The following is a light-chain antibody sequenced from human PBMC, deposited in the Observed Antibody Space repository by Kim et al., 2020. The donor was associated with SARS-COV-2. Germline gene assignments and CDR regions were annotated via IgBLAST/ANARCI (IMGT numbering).Light chain of an antibody. Sequence: GQRVTLSWSGTCSNIDSGTVNWYQQLPGTAPKGLIYRNNLRPSGVPDRFSGSKSGTSASLAISGLQSEDEADYHCAAWDDSLNGWVFGGGTQLTVL. CDR2: RNN. CDR1: CSNIDSGT. V-gene: IGLV1-44*01. J-gene: IGLJ3*02. CDR3: AAWDDSLNGWV.